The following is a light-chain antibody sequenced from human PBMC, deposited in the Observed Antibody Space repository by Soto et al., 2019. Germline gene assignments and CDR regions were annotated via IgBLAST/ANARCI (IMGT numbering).Light chain of an antibody. CDR3: QAWDSSTLPYV. V-gene: IGLV3-1*01. CDR1: KLGDKY. Sequence: SSELTQPPSVSVSPGQTASITCSGDKLGDKYACWYQQKPGQSPVLVIYQDSKRPSGIPERFSGSNSGNTATLTISGTQAMDEADYYCQAWDSSTLPYVFGTGTKLTVL. J-gene: IGLJ1*01. CDR2: QDS.